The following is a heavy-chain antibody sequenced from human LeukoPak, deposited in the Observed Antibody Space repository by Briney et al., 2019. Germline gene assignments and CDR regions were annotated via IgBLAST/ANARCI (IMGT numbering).Heavy chain of an antibody. CDR2: ILDSGYST. V-gene: IGHV3-23*01. Sequence: GGSLRLSCAASGFTFSSYAMSWVRQAPGKGLEWVSGILDSGYSTYYANSVKGRFTISRDNSNNTLYLQMNSLRAEDTAVYYCAKVSAGYYYDSSGTPSFDYWGQGTLVTVSS. D-gene: IGHD3-22*01. J-gene: IGHJ4*02. CDR3: AKVSAGYYYDSSGTPSFDY. CDR1: GFTFSSYA.